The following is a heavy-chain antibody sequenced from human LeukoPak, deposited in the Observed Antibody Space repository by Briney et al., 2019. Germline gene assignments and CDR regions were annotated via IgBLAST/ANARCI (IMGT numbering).Heavy chain of an antibody. CDR3: ARGRGGATTGFDH. CDR1: GYTFSGYY. D-gene: IGHD1-26*01. J-gene: IGHJ4*02. V-gene: IGHV1-2*02. Sequence: ASVKVSCKASGYTFSGYYMHWVRRAPGQGLESMGWINSNSGARNYAPQFQGRVTFSRDNSISTAYMELSSRRSDDTAIYYCARGRGGATTGFDHWGQGTLVTVSS. CDR2: INSNSGAR.